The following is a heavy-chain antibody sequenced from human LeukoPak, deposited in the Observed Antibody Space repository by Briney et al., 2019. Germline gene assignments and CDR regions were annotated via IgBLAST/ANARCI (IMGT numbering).Heavy chain of an antibody. CDR2: INSDGSST. Sequence: GGSLRLSCAASGFTFSSYWMHWVRQAPGKGLVWVSRINSDGSSTSYADSMKGRFTISRDNAKNTLYLQMNSLRAEDTAVYYCANLLSPYCGGDCYSWGQGTLVTVSS. CDR1: GFTFSSYW. CDR3: ANLLSPYCGGDCYS. J-gene: IGHJ5*02. V-gene: IGHV3-74*01. D-gene: IGHD2-21*01.